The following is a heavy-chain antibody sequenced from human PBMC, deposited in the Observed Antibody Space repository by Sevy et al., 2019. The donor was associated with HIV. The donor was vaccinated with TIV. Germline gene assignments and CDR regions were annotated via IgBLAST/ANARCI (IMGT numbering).Heavy chain of an antibody. CDR1: GYAFTNYY. Sequence: ASVKVSCKASGYAFTNYYMHWVRQAPGQGLEYMGIINPSGGSTSYAQKFQGRVTMTRDTSTSTIYMELSSLRSEDTAVYYCARDGSTVVNRAFDIWGQGTVVTVSS. J-gene: IGHJ3*02. CDR3: ARDGSTVVNRAFDI. D-gene: IGHD2-15*01. CDR2: INPSGGST. V-gene: IGHV1-46*03.